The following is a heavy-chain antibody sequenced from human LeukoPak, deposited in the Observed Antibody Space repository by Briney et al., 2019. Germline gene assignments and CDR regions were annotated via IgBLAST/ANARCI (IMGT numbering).Heavy chain of an antibody. V-gene: IGHV1-18*01. CDR2: ISAYNGNT. CDR3: ARANGPKAYDFWSGYYDNWFDP. CDR1: GYTFTSYG. J-gene: IGHJ5*02. Sequence: ASVKVSCKASGYTFTSYGISWVRQAPGQGLEWMGWISAYNGNTNYAQKLQGRVTMTTDTSTSTAYMELRSLRSDDTAVYYCARANGPKAYDFWSGYYDNWFDPWGQGPLVTVSS. D-gene: IGHD3-3*01.